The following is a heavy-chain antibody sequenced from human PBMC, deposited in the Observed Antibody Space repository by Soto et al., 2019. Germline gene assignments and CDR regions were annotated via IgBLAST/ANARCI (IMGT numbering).Heavy chain of an antibody. CDR2: MYSGGST. J-gene: IGHJ5*02. CDR3: GRHDWFEP. Sequence: EVQVVESGGGLVQPGESLRLSCAASGFIVSGDYMSWVRQAPGKGLEWVSVMYSGGSTYYADSVRGRFVISRDNSKNTLYLQMNSLRPEETAVYYCGRHDWFEPWGQGNLVPVSA. CDR1: GFIVSGDY. V-gene: IGHV3-66*04.